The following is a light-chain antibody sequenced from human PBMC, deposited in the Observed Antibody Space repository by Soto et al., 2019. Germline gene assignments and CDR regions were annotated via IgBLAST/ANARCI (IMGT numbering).Light chain of an antibody. CDR2: VAS. J-gene: IGKJ1*01. Sequence: MTQSPLTLPVTPGEPASISCRASQSINIYLSWYQQKPGKAPKLLINVASTLQGGVPSRFSGSGSGTEFTIAISSLQPEDFATYYCQQSYSTPTFGQGTKVDIK. CDR3: QQSYSTPT. V-gene: IGKV1-39*01. CDR1: QSINIY.